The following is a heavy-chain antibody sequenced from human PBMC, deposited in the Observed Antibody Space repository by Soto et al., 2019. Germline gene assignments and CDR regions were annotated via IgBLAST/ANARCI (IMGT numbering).Heavy chain of an antibody. CDR3: ARGSKEYYGVDV. J-gene: IGHJ6*02. CDR1: GFTFTTHW. V-gene: IGHV3-74*03. Sequence: PGGSLRLSCAASGFTFTTHWMHWVRQAPGQGLVWVSKIGFDGSVTEYGDSVKGRFTVSRDNTKNTLYLQMNSLRAEDTAVYYCARGSKEYYGVDVWGQGPTVTVSS. CDR2: IGFDGSVT.